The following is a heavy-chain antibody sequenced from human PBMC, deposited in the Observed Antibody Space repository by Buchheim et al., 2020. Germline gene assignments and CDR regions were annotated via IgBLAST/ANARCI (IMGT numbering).Heavy chain of an antibody. CDR2: INQFGSQI. Sequence: EVQLMESGGTLVQPGGSLRLSCAASGFTFSPSWMSWVRQAPGKGLDWVASINQFGSQIHYGDSVKGRFTISRDNAKNSLYLQMNSLRAEDTAVYYCTRDGQQPLDYYFDSWGQGTL. CDR3: TRDGQQPLDYYFDS. J-gene: IGHJ4*02. D-gene: IGHD6-13*01. V-gene: IGHV3-7*01. CDR1: GFTFSPSW.